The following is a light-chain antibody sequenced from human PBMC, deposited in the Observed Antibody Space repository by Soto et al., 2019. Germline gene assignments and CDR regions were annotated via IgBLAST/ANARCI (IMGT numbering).Light chain of an antibody. Sequence: EIVFTPSPATLSLSPGERATLSCRASQSVSSYLAWYQQKPGQAPRLLIYDASNRATGIPARFSGSGSGTDFTLTISSLEPEDFAVYYCQQRSNWGLTFGGGTKV. J-gene: IGKJ4*01. CDR3: QQRSNWGLT. CDR2: DAS. V-gene: IGKV3-11*01. CDR1: QSVSSY.